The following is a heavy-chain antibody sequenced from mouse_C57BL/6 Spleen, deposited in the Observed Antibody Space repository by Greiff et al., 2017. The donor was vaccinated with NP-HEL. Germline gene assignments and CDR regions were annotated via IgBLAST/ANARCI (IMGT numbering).Heavy chain of an antibody. Sequence: QVQLQQSGPELVKPGASVKISCKASGYAFSSSWMNWVKQRPGKGLEWIGRIYPGDGDTNYNGKFKGKATLTADKSSSTAYMQLSSLTSEDSAVYFCARSYSSGFYYAMDYWGQGTSVTVSS. CDR1: GYAFSSSW. CDR3: ARSYSSGFYYAMDY. V-gene: IGHV1-82*01. D-gene: IGHD3-2*02. CDR2: IYPGDGDT. J-gene: IGHJ4*01.